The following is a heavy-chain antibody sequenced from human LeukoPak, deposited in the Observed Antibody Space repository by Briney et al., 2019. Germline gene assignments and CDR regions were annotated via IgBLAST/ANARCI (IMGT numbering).Heavy chain of an antibody. V-gene: IGHV4-4*07. CDR2: FEPSGTT. J-gene: IGHJ4*02. CDR1: GFTFSSYA. Sequence: PGGSLRLSCAASGFTFSSYAMSWVRQAPGKGLEWIGRFEPSGTTKYNPSLKSRITMSVDTSKNQFSLELNSVTAADTAVYYCAKEGAAAGPDFDLWGQGTLVIVSS. D-gene: IGHD6-13*01. CDR3: AKEGAAAGPDFDL.